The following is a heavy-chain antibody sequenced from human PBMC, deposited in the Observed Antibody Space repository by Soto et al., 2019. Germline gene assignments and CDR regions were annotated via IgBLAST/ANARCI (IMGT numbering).Heavy chain of an antibody. V-gene: IGHV1-69*13. CDR1: GGTFSSYA. J-gene: IGHJ6*02. D-gene: IGHD4-17*01. Sequence: SVKVSCKASGGTFSSYAISWVRQAPGQGLEWMGGIIPIFGTANYAQKFQGRVTITADESTSTAYMELSSLRSEDTAVYHCARGTTVVIGYYYYGMDVWGQGTTVTVS. CDR2: IIPIFGTA. CDR3: ARGTTVVIGYYYYGMDV.